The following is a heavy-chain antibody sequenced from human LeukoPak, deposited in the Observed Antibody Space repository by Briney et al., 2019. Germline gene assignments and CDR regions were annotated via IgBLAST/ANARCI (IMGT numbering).Heavy chain of an antibody. CDR2: IYTSGST. Sequence: SETLSLTCTVSGGSISSGSYYWSWIRQPAGKGLEWIGRIYTSGSTSYNPSLKSRVTISVDTSKNQFSLRLSSVTAADTAVYYCARGYDYGDYFDYWGQGTLVTVSS. V-gene: IGHV4-61*02. CDR3: ARGYDYGDYFDY. D-gene: IGHD4/OR15-4a*01. CDR1: GGSISSGSYY. J-gene: IGHJ4*02.